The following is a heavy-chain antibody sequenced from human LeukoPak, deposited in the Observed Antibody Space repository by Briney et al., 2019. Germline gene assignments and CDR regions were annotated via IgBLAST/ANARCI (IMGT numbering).Heavy chain of an antibody. CDR2: ISSSSSTI. Sequence: GGSLRLSCAASGFTFSSYSMNWVRQAPGKGLKWVSYISSSSSTIYYADSVKGRFTISRDNAKNSLYLQMNSLRAEDTAAYYCARFRSGSYFDYWGQGTLVTVSS. CDR1: GFTFSSYS. J-gene: IGHJ4*02. V-gene: IGHV3-48*01. D-gene: IGHD1-26*01. CDR3: ARFRSGSYFDY.